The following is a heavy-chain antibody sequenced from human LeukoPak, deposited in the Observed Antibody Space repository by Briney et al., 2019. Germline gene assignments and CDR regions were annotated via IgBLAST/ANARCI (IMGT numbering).Heavy chain of an antibody. D-gene: IGHD6-19*01. J-gene: IGHJ4*02. CDR2: IYSGGST. CDR1: GFTVSSNY. Sequence: PGGSLRLSCAASGFTVSSNYMSWVRQAPGKGLEWVSLIYSGGSTFYADSVKGRFTISRDNSKNTLYLQMSSLRAEDTAVYYCARGKAGRGGLYYFDYWGQGTLVTVSS. V-gene: IGHV3-66*01. CDR3: ARGKAGRGGLYYFDY.